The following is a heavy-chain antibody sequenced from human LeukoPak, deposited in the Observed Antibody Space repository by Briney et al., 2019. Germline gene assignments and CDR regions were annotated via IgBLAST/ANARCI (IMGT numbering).Heavy chain of an antibody. D-gene: IGHD3-22*01. CDR3: VRGEYYYDSSGRGFDL. CDR1: GFTFSRYW. Sequence: GGSLRLSCVGSGFTFSRYWLNWVRQAPGKGLEWVANMNQDGSEIYYLDSVKGRFTISRDNAKNSVYLQMNSLRAEDTAVYYCVRGEYYYDSSGRGFDLWGRGTLVTVSS. CDR2: MNQDGSEI. V-gene: IGHV3-7*01. J-gene: IGHJ2*01.